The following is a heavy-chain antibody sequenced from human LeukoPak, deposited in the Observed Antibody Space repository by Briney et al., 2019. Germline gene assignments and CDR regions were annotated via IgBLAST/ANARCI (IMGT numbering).Heavy chain of an antibody. V-gene: IGHV3-23*01. CDR1: GITFSNYA. J-gene: IGHJ4*02. CDR3: AGRPTGYSSGYIH. D-gene: IGHD5-18*01. CDR2: ISGSAHKI. Sequence: GGSLRLSCVAPGITFSNYAVSWVRQAPEKGLDWVSVISGSAHKIRYADSVKGRFTISKDNSENIVYLQMNNLRVEDTAVYYCAGRPTGYSSGYIHWGQGTLVTVSS.